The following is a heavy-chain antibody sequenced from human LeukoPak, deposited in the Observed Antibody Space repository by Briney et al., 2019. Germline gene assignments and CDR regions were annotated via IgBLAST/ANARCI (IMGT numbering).Heavy chain of an antibody. J-gene: IGHJ4*02. D-gene: IGHD4-23*01. Sequence: SVKVSCKASGGTFSSYAISWVRQAPGQGLEWMGGIIPIFGTANYAQKFQGRVTMTRNTSISTAYMELSSLRSEDTAVYYCASGDVDYGGNPMTYWGQGTLVTVSS. CDR1: GGTFSSYA. V-gene: IGHV1-69*05. CDR2: IIPIFGTA. CDR3: ASGDVDYGGNPMTY.